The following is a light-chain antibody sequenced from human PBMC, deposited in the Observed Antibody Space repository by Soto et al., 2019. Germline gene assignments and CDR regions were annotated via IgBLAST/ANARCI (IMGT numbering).Light chain of an antibody. V-gene: IGKV3-11*01. CDR2: DTS. CDR1: QSVSNY. Sequence: EIVLTQSPATLSLSPGERATLSCRASQSVSNYLAWYQQKPGQAPRLLMYDTSNRAPGIPARFSGSGSGTYFTLTISSLEPEEFAVYFCLQRSKFLWTFGQGTKVDI. CDR3: LQRSKFLWT. J-gene: IGKJ1*01.